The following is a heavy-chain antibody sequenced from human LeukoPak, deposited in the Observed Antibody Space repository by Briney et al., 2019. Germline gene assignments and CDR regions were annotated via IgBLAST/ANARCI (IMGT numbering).Heavy chain of an antibody. CDR2: IRSKANSYAT. V-gene: IGHV3-73*01. CDR1: GFTFSGSA. J-gene: IGHJ4*02. CDR3: TRGLLYSGSYDY. Sequence: PGGSLRLSCAASGFTFSGSAMHWVRQASGKGLEWVGRIRSKANSYATAYAASVKGRFTISRDDSKNTAYLQMNSLKTEATAVYYCTRGLLYSGSYDYWGQGTLVTVSS. D-gene: IGHD1-26*01.